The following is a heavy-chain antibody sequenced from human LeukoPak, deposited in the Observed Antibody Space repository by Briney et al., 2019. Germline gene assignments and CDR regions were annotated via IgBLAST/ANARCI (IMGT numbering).Heavy chain of an antibody. V-gene: IGHV4-4*07. CDR1: GGSISSYY. CDR2: IYTSGST. Sequence: SETLSVTCTVSGGSISSYYWSWIRQPAGKGLEWIGRIYTSGSTNYNPSLKSRVTMSVDTSKNQFSLKLSSVTAADTAVYYCARVGAYSSGWSCFDYWGQGTLVTVSS. CDR3: ARVGAYSSGWSCFDY. J-gene: IGHJ4*02. D-gene: IGHD6-19*01.